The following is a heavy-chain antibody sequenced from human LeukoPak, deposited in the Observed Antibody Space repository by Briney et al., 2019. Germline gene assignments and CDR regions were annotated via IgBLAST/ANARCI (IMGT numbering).Heavy chain of an antibody. CDR1: GFTFSSYS. CDR3: ARDKYLAY. CDR2: ISSSGTI. J-gene: IGHJ4*02. Sequence: GGSLRLSCAASGFTFSSYSMNWVRQAPGKGLEWLSYISSSGTIYYADSVKGRFTISRDSAKNSLYLQMNSLRAEDTAVYYCARDKYLAYWGQGVLVTVSS. V-gene: IGHV3-48*01.